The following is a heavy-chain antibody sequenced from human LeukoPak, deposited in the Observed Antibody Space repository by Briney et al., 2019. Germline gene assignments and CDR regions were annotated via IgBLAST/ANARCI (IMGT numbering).Heavy chain of an antibody. J-gene: IGHJ4*02. CDR3: AKDIMKGARGRHYTSFDY. Sequence: GGSLRLSCAASGFTFDDSAMHWFRQAPGKGLEWVSLISGDGVRTYYADSVKGRFTISRDNSKNSLSLQMNSLRTEDTALYYCAKDIMKGARGRHYTSFDYWGQGTLVTVSS. V-gene: IGHV3-43*02. CDR2: ISGDGVRT. CDR1: GFTFDDSA. D-gene: IGHD1-26*01.